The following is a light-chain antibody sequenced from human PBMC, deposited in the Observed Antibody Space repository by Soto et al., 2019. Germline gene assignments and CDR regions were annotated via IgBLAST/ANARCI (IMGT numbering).Light chain of an antibody. J-gene: IGLJ1*01. Sequence: QSALTQPASVSGSPGQSITISCTGSSSDIGGHIYVSWYQQHPGKAPKLIIFDVSSRPSGVSNRFSGSKSGNTASLTISGLQAEDEADYYCSSYVTSGTPYVFAPGTKVTVL. V-gene: IGLV2-14*01. CDR2: DVS. CDR3: SSYVTSGTPYV. CDR1: SSDIGGHIY.